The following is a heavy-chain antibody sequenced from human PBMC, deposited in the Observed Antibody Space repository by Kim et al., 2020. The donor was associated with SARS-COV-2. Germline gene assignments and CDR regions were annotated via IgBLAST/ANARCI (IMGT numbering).Heavy chain of an antibody. CDR3: ARDRRARYYDILTGYSHRGLSFDI. Sequence: GGSLRLSCAASGFTFSSYWMSWVRQAPGKGLEWVANIKQDGSEKYYVDSVKGRFTISRDNAKNSLYLQMNSLRAEDTAVYYCARDRRARYYDILTGYSHRGLSFDIWGQGTMVTVSS. J-gene: IGHJ3*02. D-gene: IGHD3-9*01. CDR2: IKQDGSEK. V-gene: IGHV3-7*01. CDR1: GFTFSSYW.